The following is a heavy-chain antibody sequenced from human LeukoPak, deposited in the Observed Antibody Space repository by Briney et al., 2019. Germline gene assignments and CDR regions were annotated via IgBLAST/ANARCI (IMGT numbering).Heavy chain of an antibody. J-gene: IGHJ3*01. CDR1: GFPFSTYG. CDR2: IWFDGSNQ. V-gene: IGHV3-33*01. Sequence: TGGSLRSSCAAPGFPFSTYGRHGVGQAPGKGREWVAVIWFDGSNQYYVDSVRGRFSISRDNSKNTLYLQMNTLRAEDTGVYYCARDRGSGDSFDLWGQGAMVTVSS. D-gene: IGHD6-19*01. CDR3: ARDRGSGDSFDL.